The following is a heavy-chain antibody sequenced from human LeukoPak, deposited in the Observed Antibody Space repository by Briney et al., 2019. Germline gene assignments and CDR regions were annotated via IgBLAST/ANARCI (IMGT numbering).Heavy chain of an antibody. CDR1: GLTFSTSG. CDR3: ATETNGRHYDY. CDR2: IGPTGCER. Sequence: GGSLRLSCTASGLTFSTSGFNWVRQAPGKGLEWVASIGPTGCERDHADSIKGRFTISRDNANNFLYLQMNSLRAEDTAVYYCATETNGRHYDYWGQGTLLTVSS. V-gene: IGHV3-21*06. D-gene: IGHD1-14*01. J-gene: IGHJ4*02.